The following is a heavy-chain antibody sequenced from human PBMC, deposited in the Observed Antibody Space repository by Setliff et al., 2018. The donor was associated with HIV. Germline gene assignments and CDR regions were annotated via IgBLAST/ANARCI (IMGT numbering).Heavy chain of an antibody. J-gene: IGHJ5*02. CDR1: GYNFENYA. CDR2: INTNSGSP. D-gene: IGHD4-17*01. V-gene: IGHV7-4-1*02. Sequence: ASVKVSCKTSGYNFENYAINWVRQAPGQGLEWMGWINTNSGSPTYAQAFTGRFLFSVDTVVATAYLQINNLKTEDTAVYYCARALYGDYGGDLNWLDPWGQGTRVNSPQ. CDR3: ARALYGDYGGDLNWLDP.